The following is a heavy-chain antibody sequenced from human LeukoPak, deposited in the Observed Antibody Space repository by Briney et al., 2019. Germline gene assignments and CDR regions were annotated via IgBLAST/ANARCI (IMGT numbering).Heavy chain of an antibody. V-gene: IGHV5-51*01. CDR1: GYSFTSYW. CDR2: IYPGDSDT. Sequence: GESLKISCKGSGYSFTSYWIGWVRQMPGKGLEWMGIIYPGDSDTRYSPSFQGQVTISADKSISTAYLQWSSLKASDTAMHYCARHSIRGMGATNHAPYYYYGMDVWGQGTTVTVSS. J-gene: IGHJ6*02. D-gene: IGHD1-26*01. CDR3: ARHSIRGMGATNHAPYYYYGMDV.